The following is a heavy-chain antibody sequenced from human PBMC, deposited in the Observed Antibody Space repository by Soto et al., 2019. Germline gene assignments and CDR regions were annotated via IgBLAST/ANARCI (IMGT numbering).Heavy chain of an antibody. V-gene: IGHV3-30*18. CDR2: ISYDGSNK. J-gene: IGHJ6*02. CDR3: AKEVRAAAGVYYDYGMDV. CDR1: GFTFSSYG. D-gene: IGHD6-13*01. Sequence: GGSLRLSCAASGFTFSSYGMHWVRQAPGKGLEWVAVISYDGSNKYYADSVKGRFTISRDNSKNTLYLQMNSLRAEDTAVYYCAKEVRAAAGVYYDYGMDVWGQGTKVTVSS.